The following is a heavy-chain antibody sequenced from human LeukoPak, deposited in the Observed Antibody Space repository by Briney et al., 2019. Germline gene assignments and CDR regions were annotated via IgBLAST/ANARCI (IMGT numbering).Heavy chain of an antibody. Sequence: GGSLRLSCAASGFTFSSYSMNWVRKAPGKRLEWVSSISSSSSYIHYADSVKGRFTISRDNAKNSLYLQMNSLRAEDTAVYYCARDREWLRLVYYYYGMDVWGQGTTDTVSS. CDR2: ISSSSSYI. CDR3: ARDREWLRLVYYYYGMDV. D-gene: IGHD5-12*01. J-gene: IGHJ6*02. CDR1: GFTFSSYS. V-gene: IGHV3-21*01.